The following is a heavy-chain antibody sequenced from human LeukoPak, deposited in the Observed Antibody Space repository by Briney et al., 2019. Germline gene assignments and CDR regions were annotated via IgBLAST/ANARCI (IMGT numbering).Heavy chain of an antibody. D-gene: IGHD3-22*01. V-gene: IGHV1-2*02. Sequence: ASVKVSCKASGYTFTGYYMHWVRQAPGQGREWMGWINPNSGGTNYAQKFQGRVTMTRDTSISTAYMELSRLTSDDTAVFYCARAGLWDHSDSSGYHNGAFDIWGQGTMVTVSS. J-gene: IGHJ3*02. CDR1: GYTFTGYY. CDR3: ARAGLWDHSDSSGYHNGAFDI. CDR2: INPNSGGT.